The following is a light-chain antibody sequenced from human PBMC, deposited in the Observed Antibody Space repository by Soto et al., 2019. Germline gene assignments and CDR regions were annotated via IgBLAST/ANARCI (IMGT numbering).Light chain of an antibody. V-gene: IGKV3-20*01. J-gene: IGKJ1*01. Sequence: EIMLTQSPGTLSLSPGERATLSCRASRSVSSSSLAWYQQKPGQAPRLLIDGASSRATGIPDRFSGSGSGTDFTLTISRLEPEDFAVYYCQQYGRTFGQGTKVDIK. CDR1: RSVSSSS. CDR3: QQYGRT. CDR2: GAS.